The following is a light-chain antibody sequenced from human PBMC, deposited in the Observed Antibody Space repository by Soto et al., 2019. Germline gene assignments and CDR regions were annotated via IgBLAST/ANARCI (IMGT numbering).Light chain of an antibody. CDR3: LQYSSIPRT. J-gene: IGKJ1*01. V-gene: IGKV1-17*01. CDR1: QAIRYD. Sequence: DIQMTQSPYSLSASVGDRVTITCRASQAIRYDLGWYQQKPGTAPKRLIYATFTLQSGVPSRFSGSGSGTEFTLTINSLQPEDFATYYCLQYSSIPRTCGQGTMVDI. CDR2: ATF.